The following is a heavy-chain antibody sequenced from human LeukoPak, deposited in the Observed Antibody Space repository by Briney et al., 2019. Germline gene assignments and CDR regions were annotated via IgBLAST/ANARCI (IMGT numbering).Heavy chain of an antibody. CDR1: GYTFNNYG. CDR3: ARVQGSRMIVEDY. Sequence: ASGKVSCKAAGYTFNNYGISWVRQAPGQGLEWMGWVIGYSGETNYEQNLQDRVIMTTDTSTTTAHMELRNLRPDDTGVYYCARVQGSRMIVEDYWGQGTLVTVSS. CDR2: VIGYSGET. J-gene: IGHJ4*02. V-gene: IGHV1-18*01. D-gene: IGHD3-22*01.